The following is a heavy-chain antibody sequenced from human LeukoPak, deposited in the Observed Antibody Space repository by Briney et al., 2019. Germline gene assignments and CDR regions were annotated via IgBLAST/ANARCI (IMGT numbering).Heavy chain of an antibody. J-gene: IGHJ4*02. V-gene: IGHV1-58*01. CDR1: GFTFTSSA. D-gene: IGHD3-3*01. CDR2: IVVGSGNT. CDR3: AAEGVRFLEWEG. Sequence: ASVKDSCMASGFTFTSSAVQWVRQARGQRLEWIGWIVVGSGNTNYAQKFQERVTITRDMSTSTAYMELSSLRSEDTAVYYCAAEGVRFLEWEGWGQGTLVTVSS.